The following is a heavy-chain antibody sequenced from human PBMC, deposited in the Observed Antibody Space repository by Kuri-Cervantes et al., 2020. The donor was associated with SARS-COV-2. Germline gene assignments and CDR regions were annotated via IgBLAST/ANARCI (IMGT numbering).Heavy chain of an antibody. D-gene: IGHD3-3*01. Sequence: SETLSLTCAVYGGSFSGYYWSWIRQPPGKGLEWIGEINHSGSTNYNPSLKSRVTISLDTSKNQLSLNLNSVTAADTAVFYCARHAPPILRFLQWTQPANNFDYWGQGTLVTVSS. J-gene: IGHJ4*02. CDR2: INHSGST. V-gene: IGHV4-34*01. CDR1: GGSFSGYY. CDR3: ARHAPPILRFLQWTQPANNFDY.